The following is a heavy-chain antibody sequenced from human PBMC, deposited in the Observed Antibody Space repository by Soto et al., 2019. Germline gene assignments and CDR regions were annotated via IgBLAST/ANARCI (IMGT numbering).Heavy chain of an antibody. J-gene: IGHJ4*02. V-gene: IGHV3-30*18. D-gene: IGHD6-6*01. CDR2: ISYDGGSK. CDR1: GFTFSGYG. Sequence: QVRLVDSGGGVVHPGRSLRLSCAASGFTFSGYGMHWVRQAPGKGLEWVAIISYDGGSKYYADSVKGRFTISRDNSQNTLYLQMDSLRVEDTAMYYCAKGSVFSTSVVVDYWGQGTLVTVSS. CDR3: AKGSVFSTSVVVDY.